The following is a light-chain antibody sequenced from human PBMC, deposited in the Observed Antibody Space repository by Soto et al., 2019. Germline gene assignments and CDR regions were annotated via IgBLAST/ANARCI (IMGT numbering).Light chain of an antibody. V-gene: IGLV7-43*01. J-gene: IGLJ3*02. CDR1: TGAVTSAYY. CDR2: STT. Sequence: QTVVTQEPSLTVSPGGTVTLTCASNTGAVTSAYYPTWFQQKPGQAPRALIYSTTNKQSWTPARFSGSLLGGKAALTLSGVQTEDEADYYCLLYYGGASWVFGGGTKVTVL. CDR3: LLYYGGASWV.